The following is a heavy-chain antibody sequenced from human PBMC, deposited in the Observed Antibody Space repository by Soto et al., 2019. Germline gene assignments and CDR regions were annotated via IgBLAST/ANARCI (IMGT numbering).Heavy chain of an antibody. CDR1: GGSISTSRSY. Sequence: SETLSLTCSVSGGSISTSRSYWAWIRQPPGKGLVWLANIFYSGSTFYNPSLASRVSVSVDTSKNEFSLKLRSVTAADTAFYYCARQPTTGDTDLWFDPGGQGTLVTVSS. CDR3: ARQPTTGDTDLWFDP. CDR2: IFYSGST. D-gene: IGHD2-21*01. V-gene: IGHV4-39*01. J-gene: IGHJ5*02.